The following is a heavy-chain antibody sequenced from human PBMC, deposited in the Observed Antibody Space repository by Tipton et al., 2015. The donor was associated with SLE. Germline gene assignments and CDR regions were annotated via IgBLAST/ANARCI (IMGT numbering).Heavy chain of an antibody. CDR1: GYTFTSYG. V-gene: IGHV1-8*02. CDR3: ARVYEYIWGSYHPFDY. Sequence: QLVQSGAEVKKPGASVKVSCKASGYTFTSYGISWVRQAPGQGLEWMGWMNPNSGNTGYAQKFQGRVTMTRNTSINTAYLELSNLRSEDTAVYYCARVYEYIWGSYHPFDYWGQGTLVAVSS. J-gene: IGHJ4*02. CDR2: MNPNSGNT. D-gene: IGHD3-16*02.